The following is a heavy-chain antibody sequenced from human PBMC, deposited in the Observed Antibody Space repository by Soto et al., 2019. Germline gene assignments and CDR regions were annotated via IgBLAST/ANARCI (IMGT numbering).Heavy chain of an antibody. CDR1: GYTFTSYG. CDR3: ARWLPPEDY. Sequence: QVQLVQSGAEVKKPGASVKVSCKASGYTFTSYGISWVRQAPGQGLEWMGWSSAYNGNTKYSQKLPGRVTMTTDPSTRSAYMELRSLTSDATAVYYCARWLPPEDYWGQGTLVTVSS. D-gene: IGHD6-19*01. J-gene: IGHJ4*02. CDR2: SSAYNGNT. V-gene: IGHV1-18*01.